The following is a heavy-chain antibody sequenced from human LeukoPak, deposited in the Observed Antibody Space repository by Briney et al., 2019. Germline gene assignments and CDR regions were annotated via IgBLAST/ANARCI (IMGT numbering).Heavy chain of an antibody. CDR1: GFTFSSYA. V-gene: IGHV3-23*01. CDR2: ITGSGSGT. J-gene: IGHJ4*02. Sequence: SGGSLRLSCAASGFTFSSYAMSWVRQAPGKGREWVSGITGSGSGTYYADSVKGQFTISRDNAKNTLYLQMNSLRVEDTAVYYCAKSGERRRPYYFDYWGQGTLVTVSS. CDR3: AKSGERRRPYYFDY. D-gene: IGHD3-10*01.